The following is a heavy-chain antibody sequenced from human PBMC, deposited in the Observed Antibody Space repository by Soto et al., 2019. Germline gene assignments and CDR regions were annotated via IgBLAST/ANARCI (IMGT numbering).Heavy chain of an antibody. D-gene: IGHD6-13*01. CDR2: ISSSSSYI. CDR1: GFTFSSYS. J-gene: IGHJ5*02. CDR3: ARDVPYYSSSWFDP. V-gene: IGHV3-21*01. Sequence: PGGSLRLSCAASGFTFSSYSMNWVRQAPGKGLEWVSSISSSSSYIYYADSVKGRFTISRDNAKNSLYLQMNSLGAGDTAVYYCARDVPYYSSSWFDPWGQGTLVTVSS.